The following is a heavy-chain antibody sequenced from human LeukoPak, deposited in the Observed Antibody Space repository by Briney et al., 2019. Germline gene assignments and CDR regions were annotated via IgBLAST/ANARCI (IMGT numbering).Heavy chain of an antibody. CDR1: GGSISSGDYC. Sequence: PSETLSLTCTVSGGSISSGDYCWSWIRQPPGKGLEWIGYIYYSGSTYYNPSLKSRVTISVDTSKNQFSLKLSSVTAADTAVYYCARDPAPYYYGSGSYYRSLVDVWGQGTTVTV. V-gene: IGHV4-30-4*01. CDR2: IYYSGST. CDR3: ARDPAPYYYGSGSYYRSLVDV. J-gene: IGHJ6*02. D-gene: IGHD3-10*01.